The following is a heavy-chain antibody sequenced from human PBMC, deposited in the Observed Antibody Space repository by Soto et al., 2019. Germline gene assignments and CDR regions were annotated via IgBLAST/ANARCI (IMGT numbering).Heavy chain of an antibody. CDR2: ISAYNGNT. D-gene: IGHD6-19*01. V-gene: IGHV1-18*04. Sequence: QVQLVQSGAEVKKPGASVKVSCKASGYTFTSYGISWVRQAPGQGLEWMGWISAYNGNTNYAQKLQGRVTMTTDTTTSTAYMELRSLRSDDTAVYYCARDCRIAVAGTSWFDPWGQGTLVTVSS. J-gene: IGHJ5*02. CDR1: GYTFTSYG. CDR3: ARDCRIAVAGTSWFDP.